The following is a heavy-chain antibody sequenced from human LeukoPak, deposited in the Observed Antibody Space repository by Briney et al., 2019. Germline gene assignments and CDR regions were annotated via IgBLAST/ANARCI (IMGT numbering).Heavy chain of an antibody. CDR3: AKAYSSREWFGQSGYGMDV. Sequence: PGRSLRLSCAASGFTFSSYAMHWVRQAPGKGLEWVAVISYDGSNKYYADSVKGRFTISRDNSKNTLYLQMNSLRAEDTAVYYCAKAYSSREWFGQSGYGMDVWGQGTTVTVSS. CDR1: GFTFSSYA. CDR2: ISYDGSNK. V-gene: IGHV3-30-3*01. D-gene: IGHD3-10*01. J-gene: IGHJ6*02.